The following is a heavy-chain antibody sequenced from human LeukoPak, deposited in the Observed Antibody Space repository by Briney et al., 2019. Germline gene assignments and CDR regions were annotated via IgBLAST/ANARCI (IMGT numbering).Heavy chain of an antibody. Sequence: ASVKVSCKASGYDFINYGISWVRQAPGQGLEWMGWRSIYNGNTDYKLQGRVTMTTDTSTGTAYMEVRSLRSDDTAVYYCARGGPFPSGSSSREYYLDYWGQGTLVTVSS. D-gene: IGHD6-6*01. J-gene: IGHJ4*02. CDR1: GYDFINYG. CDR2: RSIYNGNT. CDR3: ARGGPFPSGSSSREYYLDY. V-gene: IGHV1-18*01.